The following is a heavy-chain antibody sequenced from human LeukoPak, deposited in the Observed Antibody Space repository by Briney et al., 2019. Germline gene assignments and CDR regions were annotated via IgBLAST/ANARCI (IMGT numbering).Heavy chain of an antibody. J-gene: IGHJ3*02. D-gene: IGHD3/OR15-3a*01. Sequence: SLRLSCAASGFTFDDYAMHWVRQAPGKGLEWVSGISWNSGSIGYEDSVKGRFTISRDNAKNSLYLQMNSLRAEDMALYYCAKDTRDMVFGYAFDIWGQGTMVTVSS. CDR2: ISWNSGSI. V-gene: IGHV3-9*03. CDR1: GFTFDDYA. CDR3: AKDTRDMVFGYAFDI.